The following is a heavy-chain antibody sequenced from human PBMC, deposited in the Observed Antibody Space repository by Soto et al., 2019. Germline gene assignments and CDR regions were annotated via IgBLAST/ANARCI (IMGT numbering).Heavy chain of an antibody. D-gene: IGHD2-2*01. J-gene: IGHJ6*03. CDR3: ARDLHCSSTSCYYYYYYMDV. Sequence: GGSLRLSCAASGFTVSSNYMGWVRQAPGKGLEWVSVIYSGGSTYYADSVKGRFTISRDNSKNTLYLQMNSLRAEDTAVYYCARDLHCSSTSCYYYYYYMDVWGKGTTVTVSS. CDR1: GFTVSSNY. V-gene: IGHV3-66*01. CDR2: IYSGGST.